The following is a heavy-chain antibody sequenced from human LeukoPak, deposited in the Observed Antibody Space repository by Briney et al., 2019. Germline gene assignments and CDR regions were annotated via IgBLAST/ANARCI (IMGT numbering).Heavy chain of an antibody. Sequence: GGSLRLSCAASGFTFSSYAMSWVRQAPGKGLEWVAFIRYDGSNKYYSDSVKGRFTISRDNSENTLSLQMNSLRAEDTAVYYCAKDLGYCSSSTCLSIDYWGQGTLVTVSS. CDR1: GFTFSSYA. V-gene: IGHV3-30*02. J-gene: IGHJ4*02. CDR3: AKDLGYCSSSTCLSIDY. CDR2: IRYDGSNK. D-gene: IGHD2-2*01.